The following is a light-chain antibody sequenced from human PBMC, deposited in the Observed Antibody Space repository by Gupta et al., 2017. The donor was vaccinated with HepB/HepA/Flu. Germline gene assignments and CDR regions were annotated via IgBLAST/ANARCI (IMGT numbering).Light chain of an antibody. Sequence: QSVLTQPPSVSGAPGQRFTLSCFGNSSNIGANYDVHWYQQSPGATPKLLIYGNTHRPSGVPDRFSGSKSGTSASLASTGLQGDDEADYYCQSYDDRRSAWVFGGGTKLTV. J-gene: IGLJ3*02. CDR3: QSYDDRRSAWV. V-gene: IGLV1-40*01. CDR1: SSNIGANYD. CDR2: GNT.